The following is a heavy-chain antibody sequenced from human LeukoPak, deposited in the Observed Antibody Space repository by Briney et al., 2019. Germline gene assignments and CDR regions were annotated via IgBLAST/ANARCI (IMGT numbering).Heavy chain of an antibody. Sequence: PSETLSLTCAVYGGSFSGYYWSWIRQPPGKGLEWIGEINHSGSTNYNPSLKSRVTISVDTFKNQFSLKLSSVTAADTAVYYCARGSNCSSPRCLFDYWGQGTLVTVSS. CDR3: ARGSNCSSPRCLFDY. CDR2: INHSGST. CDR1: GGSFSGYY. V-gene: IGHV4-34*01. D-gene: IGHD2-2*01. J-gene: IGHJ4*02.